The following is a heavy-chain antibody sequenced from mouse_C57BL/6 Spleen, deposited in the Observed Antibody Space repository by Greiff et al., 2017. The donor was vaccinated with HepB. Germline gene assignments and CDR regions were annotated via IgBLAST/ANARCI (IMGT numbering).Heavy chain of an antibody. CDR1: GYSITSGYY. D-gene: IGHD1-2*01. V-gene: IGHV3-6*01. CDR3: ARYRLTTTVLFDY. J-gene: IGHJ2*01. CDR2: ISYDGSN. Sequence: VQLQQSGPGLVKPSQSLSLTCSVTGYSITSGYYWNWIRQFPGNKLEWMGYISYDGSNNYNPSLKNRISITRDTSKNQFFLKLNSVTTEDTATYYCARYRLTTTVLFDYWGQGTTLTVSS.